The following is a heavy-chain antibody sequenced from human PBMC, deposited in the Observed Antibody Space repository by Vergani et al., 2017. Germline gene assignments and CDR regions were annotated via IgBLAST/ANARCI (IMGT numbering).Heavy chain of an antibody. D-gene: IGHD1-1*01. CDR3: ARHTTYTDS. Sequence: EVELVQSGPEMRKPGESLKISCKRSEHSFGNYWTGWVRQMPGKGLEWMGFIYPTDSDTRYSPSFQGQVTISADKSISTAFLQWDSLKASDTGLYYCARHTTYTDSWGQGTLVTVSS. V-gene: IGHV5-51*02. CDR1: EHSFGNYW. CDR2: IYPTDSDT. J-gene: IGHJ4*02.